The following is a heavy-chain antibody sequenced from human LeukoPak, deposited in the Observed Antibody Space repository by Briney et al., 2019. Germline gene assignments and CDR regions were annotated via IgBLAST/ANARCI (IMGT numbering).Heavy chain of an antibody. V-gene: IGHV3-48*03. Sequence: GGSLRLSCAASGFPFSSYEMNWVRQARGKGLEWVSYISSSGSTIYYADSVKGRFTISRDSSKHTRYLQMNRLRAEDTAVYYCAKAANEWELLAGYFDCWGQGTLVTVSS. CDR1: GFPFSSYE. CDR2: ISSSGSTI. J-gene: IGHJ4*02. CDR3: AKAANEWELLAGYFDC. D-gene: IGHD1-26*01.